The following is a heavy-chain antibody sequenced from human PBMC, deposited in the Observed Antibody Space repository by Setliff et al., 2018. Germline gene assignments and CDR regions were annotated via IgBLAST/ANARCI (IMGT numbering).Heavy chain of an antibody. Sequence: LSLTCNVSGGSISSSNYYWGWIRQPPGRGLEWIGNIYHSGSTYYNPSLKTRVTISVDTSKNQFSLRLSSVTAADTAVYYCVGGVVVIAFPGHWGQGTLVTVS. CDR3: VGGVVVIAFPGH. CDR1: GGSISSSNYY. CDR2: IYHSGST. J-gene: IGHJ4*02. V-gene: IGHV4-39*01. D-gene: IGHD2-21*01.